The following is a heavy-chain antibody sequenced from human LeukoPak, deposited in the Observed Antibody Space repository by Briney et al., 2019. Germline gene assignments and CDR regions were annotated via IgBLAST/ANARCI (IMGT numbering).Heavy chain of an antibody. J-gene: IGHJ2*01. CDR2: IYPGDSET. V-gene: IGHV5-51*01. D-gene: IGHD5-12*01. CDR1: GYTFNSYW. CDR3: ARSGYSGYDFYFDL. Sequence: GESLKISCKGSGYTFNSYWIAWVRQMPGKGLEWMGIIYPGDSETKYSPSFQGQVTISADESISTAYLQWSSLKASDTAIYYCARSGYSGYDFYFDLWGRGTLVTVSS.